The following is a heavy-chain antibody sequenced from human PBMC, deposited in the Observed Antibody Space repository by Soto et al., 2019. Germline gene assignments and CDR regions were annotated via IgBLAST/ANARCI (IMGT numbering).Heavy chain of an antibody. Sequence: GGSLRLSCAASGFTFSSYGMHWVRQAPGKGLEWVAVIWYDGSNKYYADSVKGRFTISRDNSKNTLYLQMNSLRAEDTAVYYCARDPYYDMGSGDAFDIWGQGTMVTVS. D-gene: IGHD3-9*01. CDR1: GFTFSSYG. CDR2: IWYDGSNK. CDR3: ARDPYYDMGSGDAFDI. J-gene: IGHJ3*02. V-gene: IGHV3-33*01.